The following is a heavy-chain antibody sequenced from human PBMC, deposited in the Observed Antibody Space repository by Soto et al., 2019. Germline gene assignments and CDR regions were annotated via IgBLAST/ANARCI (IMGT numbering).Heavy chain of an antibody. V-gene: IGHV4-61*01. CDR3: ASSPNYVCGGGEPSYNGMDV. CDR2: IYNTGTT. CDR1: GGSVSGGSYY. J-gene: IGHJ6*02. D-gene: IGHD3-16*01. Sequence: SETLSLTCTVSGGSVSGGSYYWSWIRQSPGKGLEWIGYIYNTGTTKYNATIKSRVTISVDTSKNQFSLRLNSVTAADTAVYFCASSPNYVCGGGEPSYNGMDVWGPGPTVTVAS.